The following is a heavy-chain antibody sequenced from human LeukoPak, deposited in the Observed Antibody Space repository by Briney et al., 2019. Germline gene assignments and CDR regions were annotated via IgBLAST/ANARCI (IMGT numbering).Heavy chain of an antibody. Sequence: SETLSLTCSVSGYPISSGYYWGWIRQPPGKGLEWIGSIYHSGNTLYNPSLKSRVTISVDTSKNQFSLKLSSVTAADTAVYYCARDNSVRDEAWWFNPWGQGTLVTVAS. CDR2: IYHSGNT. V-gene: IGHV4-38-2*02. J-gene: IGHJ5*02. D-gene: IGHD5-24*01. CDR1: GYPISSGYY. CDR3: ARDNSVRDEAWWFNP.